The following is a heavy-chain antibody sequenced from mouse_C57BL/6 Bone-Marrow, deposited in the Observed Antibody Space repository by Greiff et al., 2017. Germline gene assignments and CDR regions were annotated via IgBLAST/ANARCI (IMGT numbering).Heavy chain of an antibody. CDR1: GFTYSSYA. CDR3: ARDPLYGYYAMDY. J-gene: IGHJ4*01. D-gene: IGHD1-1*01. V-gene: IGHV5-4*01. CDR2: ISDGGSYT. Sequence: DVMLVESGGGLVKPGGSLKLSCAASGFTYSSYAMSWVRQTPEKRLEWVATISDGGSYTYYPDNVKGRFTISRDNAKNNLYLQMSHLKSEDTAMYYCARDPLYGYYAMDYWGQGTSVTVSS.